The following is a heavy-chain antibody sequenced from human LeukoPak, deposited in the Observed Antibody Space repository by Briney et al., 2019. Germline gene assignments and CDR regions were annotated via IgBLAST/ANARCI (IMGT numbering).Heavy chain of an antibody. D-gene: IGHD3-16*01. CDR2: IKPNFEPT. CDR1: GYTFNTQG. V-gene: IGHV1-18*01. Sequence: GASVKVSCKASGYTFNTQGITWVRQAPGQGLEYMGWIKPNFEPTNYAQNFQGIFTMTTDTDTNTAYMELTSPRSDDTAMYYCATGYEHHHDYWGQGTLVTVSS. J-gene: IGHJ4*02. CDR3: ATGYEHHHDY.